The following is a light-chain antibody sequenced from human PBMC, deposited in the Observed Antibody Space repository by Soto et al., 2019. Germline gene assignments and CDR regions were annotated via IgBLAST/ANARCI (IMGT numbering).Light chain of an antibody. CDR3: QQYQSLPFT. V-gene: IGKV1-33*01. CDR1: QDISDY. J-gene: IGKJ3*01. Sequence: DIQMTQSPSSLSASVGDRVTITCQASQDISDYLNWYHQKPGKAPKFLIYDASYLETGVPSRFSGSGSGTDFTFTISSLQPEDIGIYYCQQYQSLPFTFGPGTTVDIK. CDR2: DAS.